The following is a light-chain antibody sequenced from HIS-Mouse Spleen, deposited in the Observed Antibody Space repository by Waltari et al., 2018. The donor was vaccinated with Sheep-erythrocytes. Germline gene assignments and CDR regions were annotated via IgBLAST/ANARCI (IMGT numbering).Light chain of an antibody. CDR3: SSYAGSNNWV. CDR1: ISDVGGSNY. Sequence: QSALTQPPSASGSPGQSVTIPSTGPISDVGGSNYAPWYQQHPGKAPNLMIYEVSKRPSGVPDRFSGSKSGNTASLTVSGLQAEDEADYYCSSYAGSNNWVFGGGTKLTVL. CDR2: EVS. J-gene: IGLJ3*02. V-gene: IGLV2-8*01.